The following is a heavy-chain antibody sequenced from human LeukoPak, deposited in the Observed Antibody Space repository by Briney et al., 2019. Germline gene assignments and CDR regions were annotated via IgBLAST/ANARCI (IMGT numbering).Heavy chain of an antibody. J-gene: IGHJ4*02. CDR2: IYYSGST. CDR3: ARNFRAAADPFDY. CDR1: GGSFSGYY. V-gene: IGHV4-59*01. D-gene: IGHD6-13*01. Sequence: SETLSLTCAVYGGSFSGYYWSWIRQPPGKGLEWIGYIYYSGSTNYNPSLKSRVTISVDTSKNQFSLKLSSVTAADTAVYYCARNFRAAADPFDYWGQGTLVTVSS.